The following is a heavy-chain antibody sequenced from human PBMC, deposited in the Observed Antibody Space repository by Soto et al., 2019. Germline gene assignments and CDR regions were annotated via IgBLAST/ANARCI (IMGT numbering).Heavy chain of an antibody. CDR3: VRGTSSVGDRGTCYSFAF. J-gene: IGHJ4*02. CDR2: MNPKSGNT. CDR1: GYTFTNYD. Sequence: QVQLVQSETEVKTPGASFKVSCKASGYTFTNYDINWVRQATGQGLEWMGWMNPKSGNTGFAQNFQGRITLTRDTSRSTAYMEVSSLRFEDTAVYYCVRGTSSVGDRGTCYSFAFCGQGTLVTVSS. D-gene: IGHD2-21*01. V-gene: IGHV1-8*02.